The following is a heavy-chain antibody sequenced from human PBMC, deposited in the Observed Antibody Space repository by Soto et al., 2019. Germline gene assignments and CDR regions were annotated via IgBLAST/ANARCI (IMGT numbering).Heavy chain of an antibody. CDR2: ISGSGGST. CDR1: GFTFSSYA. V-gene: IGHV3-23*01. CDR3: AKDRRSSSSSPASYYYYGMDV. D-gene: IGHD6-6*01. Sequence: GGSLRLSCAASGFTFSSYAMSWVRQAPGKGLEWVSAISGSGGSTYYADSVKGRFTISRDNSKNTLYLQMNSLRAEDTAVYYCAKDRRSSSSSPASYYYYGMDVWGQGTTVTVSS. J-gene: IGHJ6*02.